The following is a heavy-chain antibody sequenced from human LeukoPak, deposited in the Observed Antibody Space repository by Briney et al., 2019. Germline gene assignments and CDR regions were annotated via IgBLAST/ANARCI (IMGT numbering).Heavy chain of an antibody. CDR1: GFTFSSYA. D-gene: IGHD1-1*01. J-gene: IGHJ3*02. CDR3: AIPLGRNDVSDAFDI. CDR2: ISGSGGST. Sequence: GGSLRLSCAASGFTFSSYAMSWVRQAPGKGLEWVSAISGSGGSTYYADSVKGRFTISRDNSKNTLYLQMNSLRAVDTAVYYCAIPLGRNDVSDAFDIWGQGTMVTVSS. V-gene: IGHV3-23*01.